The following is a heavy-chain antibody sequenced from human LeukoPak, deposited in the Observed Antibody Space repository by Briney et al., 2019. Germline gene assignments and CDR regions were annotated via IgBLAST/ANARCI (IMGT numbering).Heavy chain of an antibody. CDR2: INPNSGGT. Sequence: ASVKVSCKASGYTFTDYYRHWVRQAPGQGLEWMGWINPNSGGTNYAQKFQRRVTMTRDTSISTAYMELSRLRSDDTAVYYCARGHLYDFDPWGQGTLVTVSS. CDR3: ARGHLYDFDP. CDR1: GYTFTDYY. J-gene: IGHJ5*02. V-gene: IGHV1-2*02. D-gene: IGHD3-16*01.